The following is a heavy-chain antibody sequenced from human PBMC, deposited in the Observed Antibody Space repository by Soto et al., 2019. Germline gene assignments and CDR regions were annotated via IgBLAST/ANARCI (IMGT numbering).Heavy chain of an antibody. CDR2: SSGSGDTT. CDR1: GFTFSNYG. CDR3: AKDLGYDGSGIEI. J-gene: IGHJ4*02. V-gene: IGHV3-23*01. Sequence: PGGSLRLSCAVSGFTFSNYGMSWVRQAPGKGLEWVSASSGSGDTTYYADSVKGRFTISRDNSKNTLYVQMNSLRAEDTAVYYCAKDLGYDGSGIEIWGQGTLVTVSS. D-gene: IGHD3-10*01.